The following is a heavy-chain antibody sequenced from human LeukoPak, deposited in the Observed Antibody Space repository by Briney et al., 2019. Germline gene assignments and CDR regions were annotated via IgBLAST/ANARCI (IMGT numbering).Heavy chain of an antibody. V-gene: IGHV3-23*01. D-gene: IGHD3-10*01. CDR2: ISGSGGSS. CDR1: GFTFSSYA. CDR3: AKRPSGSGSYSGYFDY. Sequence: GGSLRLSCAASGFTFSSYAMSWVRQAPGKGLEWVSAISGSGGSSYYADSVKGRFTISRDNSKNTLYLQMNSLRAEDTAVYYCAKRPSGSGSYSGYFDYWGQGTLVTVSS. J-gene: IGHJ4*02.